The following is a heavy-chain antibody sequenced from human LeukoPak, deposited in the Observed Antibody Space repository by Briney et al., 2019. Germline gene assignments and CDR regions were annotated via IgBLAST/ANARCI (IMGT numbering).Heavy chain of an antibody. D-gene: IGHD6-6*01. CDR3: ARDPLLRIAARTTGYYGMDV. Sequence: ASVKVSCKASGYTFTGYYMHWVRQAPGQGLEWMGWINPNSGGTNYAQKFQGWVTMTRDTSISTAYMELSRLRSNDTAVYYCARDPLLRIAARTTGYYGMDVWGQGTTVTVSS. V-gene: IGHV1-2*04. J-gene: IGHJ6*02. CDR1: GYTFTGYY. CDR2: INPNSGGT.